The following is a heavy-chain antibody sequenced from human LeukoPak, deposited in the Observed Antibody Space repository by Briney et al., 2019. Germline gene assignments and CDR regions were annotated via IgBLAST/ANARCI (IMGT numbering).Heavy chain of an antibody. V-gene: IGHV3-33*01. D-gene: IGHD4-23*01. Sequence: GGSLRLSCAASGFTFSSYGMHWVRQAPGKGLEWVALIWFDGNKKDYVDSVKGRFTISRDNSKKTLYLQMNSLRAEDTALYYCVARKRLNGGRSSGDDYWGQGTLVTVSS. J-gene: IGHJ4*02. CDR3: VARKRLNGGRSSGDDY. CDR2: IWFDGNKK. CDR1: GFTFSSYG.